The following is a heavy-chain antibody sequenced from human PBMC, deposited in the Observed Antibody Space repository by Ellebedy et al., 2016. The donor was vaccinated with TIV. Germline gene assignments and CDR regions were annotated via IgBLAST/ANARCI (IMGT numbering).Heavy chain of an antibody. V-gene: IGHV3-23*01. CDR2: ISGSGATT. CDR3: ARRGDL. Sequence: GGSLRLSXAASGFTFDTHAVSWVRQAPGKGLEWVSVISGSGATTYYADSVKGRFTISRDNSKNTLSLQMNSLRAEDTALYYCARRGDLWGQGTLVTVSS. D-gene: IGHD3-3*01. J-gene: IGHJ4*02. CDR1: GFTFDTHA.